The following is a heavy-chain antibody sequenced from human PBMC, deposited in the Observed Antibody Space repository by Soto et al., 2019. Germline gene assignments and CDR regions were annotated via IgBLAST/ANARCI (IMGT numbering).Heavy chain of an antibody. D-gene: IGHD3-3*01. V-gene: IGHV3-23*01. CDR3: AKSYHGVFWSGYEFDP. Sequence: GGSLRLSCAASGFTFSSYAMSWVRQAPGKGLEWVSAISGSGGNTYYTDSVKGRFTISRDNSKNTLYLQMNSLRAEDTAVYYCAKSYHGVFWSGYEFDPWGQGTLVTVSS. J-gene: IGHJ5*02. CDR1: GFTFSSYA. CDR2: ISGSGGNT.